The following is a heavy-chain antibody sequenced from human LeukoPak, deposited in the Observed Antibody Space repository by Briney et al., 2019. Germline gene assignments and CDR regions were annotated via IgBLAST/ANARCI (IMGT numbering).Heavy chain of an antibody. Sequence: SQTLSLTCAISGDSVSSNSAAWNWVRQSPSRGLEWLARTYYRSKWYNDYAASVKSRISIDPDTSKNQFSLRLISVIPEDTAVYYCARQGGLGWFTLDYWGQGTLVTVSS. CDR3: ARQGGLGWFTLDY. V-gene: IGHV6-1*01. J-gene: IGHJ4*02. CDR1: GDSVSSNSAA. CDR2: TYYRSKWYN. D-gene: IGHD3-3*01.